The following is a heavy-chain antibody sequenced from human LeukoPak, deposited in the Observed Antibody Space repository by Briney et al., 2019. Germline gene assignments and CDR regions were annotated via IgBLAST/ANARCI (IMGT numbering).Heavy chain of an antibody. V-gene: IGHV3-30-3*01. J-gene: IGHJ4*02. CDR1: GFTFSSYA. CDR2: ISYDGSNK. CDR3: ASSDTGGYSSRSTDY. Sequence: PGGSLRLSCAASGFTFSSYAMHWVRQAPGKGLEWVAVISYDGSNKYYADSVKGRFTISRDNSKNTLYLQMNSLRAEDTAVYYCASSDTGGYSSRSTDYWGQGTLVTVSS. D-gene: IGHD6-13*01.